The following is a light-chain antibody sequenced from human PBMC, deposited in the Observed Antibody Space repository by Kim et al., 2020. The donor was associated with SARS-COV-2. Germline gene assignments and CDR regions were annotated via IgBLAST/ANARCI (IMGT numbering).Light chain of an antibody. J-gene: IGKJ1*01. CDR2: GAS. CDR1: QSVSSCY. CDR3: QLYGGSPT. V-gene: IGKV3-20*01. Sequence: ELVLTQSPGTLSLSPGERATLSCRASQSVSSCYLAWYQQRPGQAPRLLIYGASTRATGIPDRLSGSGSGSGTDFTLTISRLEPEDFAVYYCQLYGGSPTFGQGTKVDIK.